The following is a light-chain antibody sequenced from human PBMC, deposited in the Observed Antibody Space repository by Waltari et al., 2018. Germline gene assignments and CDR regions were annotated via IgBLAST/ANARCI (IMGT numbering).Light chain of an antibody. Sequence: VLTQSPGTLSLSPGERATLSCRASQSLTKRYLAWYQQKPGQAPRLLSHGASSRAAGIPDRFGGSGSGTDFTLTISRLEPDDFAVYYCQQYGSSVMYTFGQGTKLEIK. V-gene: IGKV3-20*01. CDR2: GAS. J-gene: IGKJ2*01. CDR1: QSLTKRY. CDR3: QQYGSSVMYT.